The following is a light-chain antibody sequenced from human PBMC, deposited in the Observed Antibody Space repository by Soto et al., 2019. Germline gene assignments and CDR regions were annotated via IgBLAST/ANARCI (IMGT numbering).Light chain of an antibody. Sequence: IVLTQSPATLSLSPGKRATLSCRSSQSVTSNYLAWYQQKPGQAPRLLVYGASSRATGISDRFSGSGSGTDFTLTISRLEPEDFAVYYCQHYVSPPITFGQGTRLEIK. V-gene: IGKV3-20*01. CDR1: QSVTSNY. CDR2: GAS. CDR3: QHYVSPPIT. J-gene: IGKJ5*01.